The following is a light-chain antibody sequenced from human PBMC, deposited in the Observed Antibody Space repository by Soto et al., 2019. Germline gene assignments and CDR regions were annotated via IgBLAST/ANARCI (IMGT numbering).Light chain of an antibody. CDR3: QQYNNWPRAT. J-gene: IGKJ4*01. Sequence: FVLTQAPGTLSLSPWERATLSCRASPGLSSNLAWYQQKPGQDPRLLIYGASVRATGFPARISGSGSGAAFNITISSMLYEDSAVYYCQQYNNWPRATFGGGTKVDIK. CDR2: GAS. V-gene: IGKV3-15*01. CDR1: PGLSSN.